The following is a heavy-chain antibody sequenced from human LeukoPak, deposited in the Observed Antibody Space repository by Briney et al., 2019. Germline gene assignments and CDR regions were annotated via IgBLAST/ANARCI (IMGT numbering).Heavy chain of an antibody. CDR3: ARSMVRGVITDY. CDR1: GGPISSYY. CDR2: IYYSGST. V-gene: IGHV4-59*08. D-gene: IGHD3-10*01. J-gene: IGHJ4*02. Sequence: SETLSLTCTVSGGPISSYYWSWIRQPPGKGLEWIGYIYYSGSTNYNPSLKSRVTISVDTSKNQFSLKLSSVTAADTAVYYCARSMVRGVITDYWGQGTLVTVSS.